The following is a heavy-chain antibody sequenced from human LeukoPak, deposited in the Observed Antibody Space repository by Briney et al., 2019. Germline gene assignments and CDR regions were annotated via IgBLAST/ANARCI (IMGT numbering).Heavy chain of an antibody. CDR2: ISGSGGNT. CDR3: AKARVVYDC. V-gene: IGHV3-23*01. Sequence: GGSLRLSCAASGFTLGSDAMSWVRQAPGEGLEWVSAISGSGGNTFYADSVKGRFTISRDNSKNTLYLQMSSLRAEDTAVYYCAKARVVYDCWGQGTLVTVSS. J-gene: IGHJ4*02. CDR1: GFTLGSDA. D-gene: IGHD5/OR15-5a*01.